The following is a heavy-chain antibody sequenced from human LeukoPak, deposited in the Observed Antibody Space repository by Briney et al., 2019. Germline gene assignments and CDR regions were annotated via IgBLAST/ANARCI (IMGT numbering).Heavy chain of an antibody. CDR1: GFTFGNYA. D-gene: IGHD2-15*01. Sequence: GRSLRLSCAASGFTFGNYAMHWVRQAPGKGLEWVSAISGSGGSTYYADSVKGRFTISRDNSKNTLYLQMNSLRAEDTAVYYCAKEADKAHDYWGQGTLVTVSS. V-gene: IGHV3-23*01. J-gene: IGHJ4*02. CDR3: AKEADKAHDY. CDR2: ISGSGGST.